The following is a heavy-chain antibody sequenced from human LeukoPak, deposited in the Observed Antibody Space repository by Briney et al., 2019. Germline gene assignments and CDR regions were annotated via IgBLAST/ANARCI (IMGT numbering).Heavy chain of an antibody. Sequence: SETLSLTCAVYGGSFSGYYWSWIRQPPGEGLEWIGEINHAGSTKYNPSLKSRVTISVDTSKNQFSLKLSSVTAADTAVYYCARARGTVAIDYWGQGTLVTVSS. V-gene: IGHV4-34*01. CDR2: INHAGST. CDR1: GGSFSGYY. CDR3: ARARGTVAIDY. J-gene: IGHJ4*02. D-gene: IGHD5-12*01.